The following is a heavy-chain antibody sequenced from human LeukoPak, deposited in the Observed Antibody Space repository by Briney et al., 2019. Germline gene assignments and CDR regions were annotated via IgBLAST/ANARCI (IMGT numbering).Heavy chain of an antibody. CDR1: GFTFSSYA. Sequence: PGGSLRLSCAASGFTFSSYAMSWVRQAPGKGLEWVSAISGSGGSTYYADSVKGRFTISRDNSKNTLYLQMNSLRAEDTAVYYCAKDIRVYDFWTIGGSFDYWGQGTLVTVSS. J-gene: IGHJ4*02. CDR2: ISGSGGST. CDR3: AKDIRVYDFWTIGGSFDY. V-gene: IGHV3-23*01. D-gene: IGHD3-3*01.